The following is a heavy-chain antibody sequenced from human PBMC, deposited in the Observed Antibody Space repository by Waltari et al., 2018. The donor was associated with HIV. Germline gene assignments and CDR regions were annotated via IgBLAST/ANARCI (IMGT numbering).Heavy chain of an antibody. D-gene: IGHD2-2*01. Sequence: QVQLVESGGGVVKPGRSLRLSCAASGFPFSSYAMQWVRQAPGKGLEWVAVISYDGSNKYYADSVKGRFTISRDNSKNTLYLQMNSLRAEDTAVYYCARDPQYCSSTSCSYYFDYWGQGTLVTVSS. J-gene: IGHJ4*02. CDR2: ISYDGSNK. CDR3: ARDPQYCSSTSCSYYFDY. V-gene: IGHV3-30-3*01. CDR1: GFPFSSYA.